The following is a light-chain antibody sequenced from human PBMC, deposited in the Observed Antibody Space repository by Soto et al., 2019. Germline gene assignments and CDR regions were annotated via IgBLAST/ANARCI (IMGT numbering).Light chain of an antibody. Sequence: QSVLTQPPSVSGAPGQKVIISCTGSSSNIGAGYDVHWYQQLPGTAPKLLIYSNNNRPSGVPDRLSSSKSGTSASLAITGLQVEDEADYYCQSYDSSLSAAVFGGGTKVTVL. CDR1: SSNIGAGYD. V-gene: IGLV1-40*01. CDR3: QSYDSSLSAAV. CDR2: SNN. J-gene: IGLJ2*01.